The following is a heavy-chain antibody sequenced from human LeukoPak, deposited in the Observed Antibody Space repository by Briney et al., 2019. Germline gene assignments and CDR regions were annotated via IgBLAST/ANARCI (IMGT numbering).Heavy chain of an antibody. J-gene: IGHJ6*03. CDR3: TRGSIAYYYMDV. V-gene: IGHV4-38-2*02. CDR1: DYSISNTYY. Sequence: KSSETLSLTCTVSDYSISNTYYWGWIRQPPGKGLEWIGNIHHSGITNYNPSLKSRVSISIDTSKNQFSLKLTSLRAADTAVYYCTRGSIAYYYMDVWGKGTTVTISS. CDR2: IHHSGIT. D-gene: IGHD3-22*01.